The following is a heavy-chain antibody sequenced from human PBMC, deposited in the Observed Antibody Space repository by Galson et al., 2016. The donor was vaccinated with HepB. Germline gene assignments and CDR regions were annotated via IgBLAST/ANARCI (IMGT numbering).Heavy chain of an antibody. CDR2: IASDGGTK. V-gene: IGHV3-30-3*01. CDR3: ARVNWNYAAYYFDY. J-gene: IGHJ4*02. Sequence: SLRLSCAVSGFTYSNYALHWVRQAPGKGLYWVAVIASDGGTKYYADSVKGRFTISRDLSNNTLYLQMNSLNAEDTAVYYCARVNWNYAAYYFDYWGQGTLVTVSS. D-gene: IGHD1-7*01. CDR1: GFTYSNYA.